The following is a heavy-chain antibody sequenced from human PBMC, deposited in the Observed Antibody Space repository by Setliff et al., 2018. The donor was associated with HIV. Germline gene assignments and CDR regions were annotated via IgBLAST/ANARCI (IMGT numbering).Heavy chain of an antibody. V-gene: IGHV1-18*01. D-gene: IGHD7-27*01. Sequence: ASVKVSCKASGYTFTSYDINWVRQATGQGLEWMGWISAYNGNTNYAQKFQGRVTMTADTSTSTAYMELRSLRSDDTAVYYCARQLSNSLDFWGQGALVTVSS. CDR1: GYTFTSYD. J-gene: IGHJ4*02. CDR3: ARQLSNSLDF. CDR2: ISAYNGNT.